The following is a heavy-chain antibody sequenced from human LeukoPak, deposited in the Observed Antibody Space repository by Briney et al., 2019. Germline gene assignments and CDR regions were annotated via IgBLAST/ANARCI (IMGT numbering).Heavy chain of an antibody. Sequence: LRLSCAASGFTFDDYAMHWVRQAPGKGLEWVSGISWNSGSIGYADSVKGRFTISRDNAKNSLYLQMNSLRAEDTALYYCAKVRSSRYDILTGYYYYYYGMDVWGQGTTVTVSS. V-gene: IGHV3-9*01. D-gene: IGHD3-9*01. J-gene: IGHJ6*02. CDR3: AKVRSSRYDILTGYYYYYYGMDV. CDR1: GFTFDDYA. CDR2: ISWNSGSI.